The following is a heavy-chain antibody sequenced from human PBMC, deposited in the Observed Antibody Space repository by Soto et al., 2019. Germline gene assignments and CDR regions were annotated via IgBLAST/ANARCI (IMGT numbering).Heavy chain of an antibody. J-gene: IGHJ5*02. V-gene: IGHV4-59*08. CDR2: IYYSGST. D-gene: IGHD2-15*01. Sequence: PSETLSLTCTVSGGSISSYYWSWIRQPPGKGLEWIGYIYYSGSTNYNPSLKSRVTISVDTSKNQFSLKLSSVTAADTAVYYCARHGIDCSGGSCSNWFDPWGQGTLVTVSS. CDR3: ARHGIDCSGGSCSNWFDP. CDR1: GGSISSYY.